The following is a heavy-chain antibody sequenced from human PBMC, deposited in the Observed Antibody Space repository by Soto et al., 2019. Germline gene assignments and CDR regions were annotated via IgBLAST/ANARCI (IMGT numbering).Heavy chain of an antibody. Sequence: ASVKVSCKASGGTFSSYAISWVRQAPGQGLEWMGGIIPIFGTANYAQKFQGRVTITADKSTSTAYMELSSLRSEDTAVYYCARVFDGSSGYYYYGMDVWGQGTTVTVSS. J-gene: IGHJ6*02. CDR1: GGTFSSYA. V-gene: IGHV1-69*06. CDR2: IIPIFGTA. CDR3: ARVFDGSSGYYYYGMDV. D-gene: IGHD6-6*01.